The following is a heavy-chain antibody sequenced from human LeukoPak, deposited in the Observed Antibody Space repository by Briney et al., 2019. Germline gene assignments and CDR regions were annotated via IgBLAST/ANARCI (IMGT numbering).Heavy chain of an antibody. D-gene: IGHD4-17*01. CDR2: IYSGGST. Sequence: PGGSLRLSCLASGFTFSTYDMTWVRQAPGKGLEWVSFIYSGGSTYYADSVKGRFTISRDNSKNTLYLQMNSLRAEDTAVYYCARRSADYGDLCFDYWGQGTLVTVSS. CDR3: ARRSADYGDLCFDY. V-gene: IGHV3-66*01. CDR1: GFTFSTYD. J-gene: IGHJ4*02.